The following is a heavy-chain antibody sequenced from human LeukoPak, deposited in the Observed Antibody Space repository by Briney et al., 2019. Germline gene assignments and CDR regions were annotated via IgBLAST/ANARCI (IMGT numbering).Heavy chain of an antibody. CDR3: ARGNWWYYFDF. Sequence: GGSLRLSCAASGFTFSNAWMNWVRQAPGKGLEWVSLIYTGGSTYYADSVKGRFTISRDNSQNTLYLQMNSLRAEDTAVYYCARGNWWYYFDFWGQGTLVTVSS. D-gene: IGHD2-8*02. CDR2: IYTGGST. V-gene: IGHV3-53*01. CDR1: GFTFSNAW. J-gene: IGHJ4*02.